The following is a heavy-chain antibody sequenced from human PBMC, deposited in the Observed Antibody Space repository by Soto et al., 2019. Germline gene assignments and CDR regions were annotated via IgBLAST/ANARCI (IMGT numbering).Heavy chain of an antibody. Sequence: EVQLVESGGGLVQPGGSLKLSCAASGFTFSGSAMYWVRQASGKGLEWVGRIRSKANSYATAYAASVKGRFTISRDDSKNTAYLQMNSLKTEDTAVYYCTRLGGSYCSSTSCYDGMDVWGQGTTVTVSS. D-gene: IGHD2-2*01. V-gene: IGHV3-73*02. CDR1: GFTFSGSA. CDR3: TRLGGSYCSSTSCYDGMDV. CDR2: IRSKANSYAT. J-gene: IGHJ6*02.